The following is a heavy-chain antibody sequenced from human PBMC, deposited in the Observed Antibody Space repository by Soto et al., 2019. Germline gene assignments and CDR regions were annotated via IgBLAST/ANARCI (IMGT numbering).Heavy chain of an antibody. J-gene: IGHJ3*02. CDR3: AKDSPAYGDSPDAFDI. CDR2: ISGSGGST. V-gene: IGHV3-23*01. CDR1: GFTFSSYA. Sequence: GGSLRLSCAASGFTFSSYAMSWVRQAPGKGLEWVSAISGSGGSTYYADSVKGRFTISRDNSKNTLYLQMNSLRAEDTAVYYCAKDSPAYGDSPDAFDIWGQGTRVTVS. D-gene: IGHD4-17*01.